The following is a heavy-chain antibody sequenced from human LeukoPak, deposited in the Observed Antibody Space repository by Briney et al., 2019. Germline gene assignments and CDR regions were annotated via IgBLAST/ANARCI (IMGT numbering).Heavy chain of an antibody. D-gene: IGHD3-10*01. J-gene: IGHJ6*04. CDR3: ARGYGSGSYYYYYGMDV. CDR2: ISSSGNTI. Sequence: GGSLTLSCAASGFTFSSYEMKWVRQAPGKGLEWVSYISSSGNTIYYADSVKGRFTTSRDNAKNSLYLQMNSLRAEDTAVYYCARGYGSGSYYYYYGMDVWGKGTTVTVSS. CDR1: GFTFSSYE. V-gene: IGHV3-48*03.